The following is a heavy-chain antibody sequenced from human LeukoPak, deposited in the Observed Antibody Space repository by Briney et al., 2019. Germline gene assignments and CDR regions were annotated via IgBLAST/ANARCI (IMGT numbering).Heavy chain of an antibody. CDR3: ARVIAVAGPDY. J-gene: IGHJ4*02. CDR2: ITSRSTT. Sequence: GGSLRLSCAASGFIFSHYGMNWVRQAPGKGLEWVSGITSRSTTYYADSVKGRFTISRDNAKNSLYLQINSLRAEDTAVYYCARVIAVAGPDYWGQGTLVTVSS. V-gene: IGHV3-69-1*01. CDR1: GFIFSHYG. D-gene: IGHD6-19*01.